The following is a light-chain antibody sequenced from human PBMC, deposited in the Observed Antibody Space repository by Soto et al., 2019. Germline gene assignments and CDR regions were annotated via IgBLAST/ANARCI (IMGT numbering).Light chain of an antibody. V-gene: IGKV1-5*01. CDR1: QSISNS. CDR3: QQYHGYPRT. CDR2: EAS. Sequence: DIQMTQSPSTLSASVGDRITIACRASQSISNSLAWYQQKPGEVTKLLIYEASSLASGVPSRFSGSGSGTKSTLTITILQPDDFATYYRQQYHGYPRTFGQGPRV. J-gene: IGKJ1*01.